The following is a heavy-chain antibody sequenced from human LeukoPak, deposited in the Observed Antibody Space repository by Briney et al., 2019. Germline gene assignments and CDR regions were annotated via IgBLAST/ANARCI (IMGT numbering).Heavy chain of an antibody. V-gene: IGHV3-48*02. Sequence: GGSLRLSCAASGFTFSTYSMNWVRQAPGKGLEWVSYISSSSGSTHYADSVKGRFTISRDNAKNSLFLQMNSLRDEDTAVYYCAKDPYRASSGLVDYWGQGTLVTVSS. CDR1: GFTFSTYS. J-gene: IGHJ4*02. CDR2: ISSSSGST. CDR3: AKDPYRASSGLVDY. D-gene: IGHD5-12*01.